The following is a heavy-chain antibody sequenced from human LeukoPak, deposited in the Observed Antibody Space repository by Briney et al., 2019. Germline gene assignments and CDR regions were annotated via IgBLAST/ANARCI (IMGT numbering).Heavy chain of an antibody. CDR3: TTADDNL. Sequence: GGSLRLSCAASGFTFSKAWMTWVRQAPGKGLDWVGRIRSKTDGGTTEYAASVKGRFTISRDDSKNTLYLQMNSLETEDTAVYYRTTADDNLWGQGTMVTVSS. CDR1: GFTFSKAW. V-gene: IGHV3-15*01. CDR2: IRSKTDGGTT. D-gene: IGHD1-1*01. J-gene: IGHJ3*01.